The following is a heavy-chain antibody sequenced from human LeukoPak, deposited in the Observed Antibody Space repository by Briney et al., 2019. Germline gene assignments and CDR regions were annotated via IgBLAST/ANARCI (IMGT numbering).Heavy chain of an antibody. Sequence: SETLSLTCTVSGGSISSYYWSWIRQPAGKGLEWIGRIYTSGSTNYNPSLKSRVTMSVDTSKNQFSLKLSSVTAADTAVYYCAREGSSSPYYYYGMDVWGQGTTVTASS. CDR2: IYTSGST. V-gene: IGHV4-4*07. CDR3: AREGSSSPYYYYGMDV. CDR1: GGSISSYY. D-gene: IGHD6-6*01. J-gene: IGHJ6*02.